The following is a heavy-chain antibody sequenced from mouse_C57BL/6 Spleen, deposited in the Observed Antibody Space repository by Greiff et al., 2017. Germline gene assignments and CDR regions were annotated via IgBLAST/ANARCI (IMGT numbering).Heavy chain of an antibody. V-gene: IGHV1-55*01. D-gene: IGHD2-2*01. J-gene: IGHJ3*01. CDR3: ARRRYGYSAWFAY. CDR2: IYPGSGST. CDR1: GYTFTSYW. Sequence: QVQLKQPGAELVKPGASVKMSCKASGYTFTSYWITWVKQRPGQGLEWIGDIYPGSGSTNYNEKFKSKATLTVDTSSSTAYMQLSSLTSEDSAVYYCARRRYGYSAWFAYWGQGTLVTVSA.